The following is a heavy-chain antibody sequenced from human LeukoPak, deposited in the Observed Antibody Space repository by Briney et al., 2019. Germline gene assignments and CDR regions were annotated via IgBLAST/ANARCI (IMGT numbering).Heavy chain of an antibody. J-gene: IGHJ6*03. CDR2: IIPIFGTA. CDR3: AAELQGGLNYYYYYTDV. CDR1: GGTFSSYA. D-gene: IGHD1-7*01. V-gene: IGHV1-69*05. Sequence: GASVKVSCKASGGTFSSYAISWVRQAPGQGLEWMGGIIPIFGTANYAQKFQGRVTITTDESTSTAYMELSGLRSEDTAVYYCAAELQGGLNYYYYYTDVWGKGTTVTVSS.